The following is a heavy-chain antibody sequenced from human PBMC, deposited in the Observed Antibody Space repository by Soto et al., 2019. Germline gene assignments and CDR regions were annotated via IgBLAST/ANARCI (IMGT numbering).Heavy chain of an antibody. CDR1: GFTFSNYG. CDR2: ISYHGSDK. Sequence: QVQLVESGGGVVQPGRSLRLSCAASGFTFSNYGMHWVRQAPGKGLEWVAVISYHGSDKYYADSVKGRFTISRDNSKNTLYLQMDSLRAEDTAVYYCAKDHVTTTVTTVGYWGQGTVVTVSS. V-gene: IGHV3-30*18. D-gene: IGHD4-17*01. CDR3: AKDHVTTTVTTVGY. J-gene: IGHJ4*02.